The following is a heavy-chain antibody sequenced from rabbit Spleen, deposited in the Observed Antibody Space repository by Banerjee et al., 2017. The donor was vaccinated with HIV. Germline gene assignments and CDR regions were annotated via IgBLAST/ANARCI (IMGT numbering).Heavy chain of an antibody. J-gene: IGHJ2*01. CDR1: GFSFSSNW. Sequence: LEESGGGLVKPGGTLTLTCTVSGFSFSSNWICWVRQAPGKGLEWIACIDTNDGDTDYANWPKGRFTISKSSSTTVTLQSTSLTAADTATYFCARNYVNAFDPWVPGTLVTVS. D-gene: IGHD1-1*01. V-gene: IGHV1S45*01. CDR2: IDTNDGDT. CDR3: ARNYVNAFDP.